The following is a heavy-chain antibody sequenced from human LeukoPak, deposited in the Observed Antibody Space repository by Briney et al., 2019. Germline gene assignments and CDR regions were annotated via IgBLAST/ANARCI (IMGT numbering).Heavy chain of an antibody. J-gene: IGHJ4*02. CDR2: IIPIFGIA. D-gene: IGHD3-22*01. CDR1: GGTFSSYA. Sequence: SVKVSCKASGGTFSSYAISWVRQAPGQGLEWMGRIIPIFGIANYAQKFQGRVTITADKSTSTAYMELSSLRSEDTAVYYCAREGGEAYYYDSSGYYYYDYWGQGTLVTVSS. CDR3: AREGGEAYYYDSSGYYYYDY. V-gene: IGHV1-69*04.